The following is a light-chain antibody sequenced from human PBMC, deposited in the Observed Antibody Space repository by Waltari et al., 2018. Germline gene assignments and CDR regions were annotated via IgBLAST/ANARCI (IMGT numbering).Light chain of an antibody. CDR1: QSISSN. CDR3: QQYNNWPLT. CDR2: SAS. Sequence: EIVMTQSPATLSVSPGARATLHCRASQSISSNLAWYQQKPGQAPRLLTDSASARATGVPARFSGSVSGTEFTLTISSLQSEDFAVYYCQQYNNWPLTFGGGTKVEIK. J-gene: IGKJ4*01. V-gene: IGKV3-15*01.